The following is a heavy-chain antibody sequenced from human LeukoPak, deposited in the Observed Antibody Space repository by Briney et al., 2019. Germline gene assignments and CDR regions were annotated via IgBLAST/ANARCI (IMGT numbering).Heavy chain of an antibody. J-gene: IGHJ4*02. CDR2: ISGSGGST. CDR1: GFTFSSYA. CDR3: AKDHDFWRGNNQPFDY. D-gene: IGHD3-3*01. Sequence: PGGSLRLSCAASGFTFSSYAMSWVRQAPGKGLEWVSAISGSGGSTYYADSVKGRFTISRDNSKNTLYLQMNSLRAEDTAVYYCAKDHDFWRGNNQPFDYWGQGTLVTVSS. V-gene: IGHV3-23*01.